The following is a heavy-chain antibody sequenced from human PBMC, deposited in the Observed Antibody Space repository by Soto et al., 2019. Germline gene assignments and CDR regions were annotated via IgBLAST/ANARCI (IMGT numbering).Heavy chain of an antibody. J-gene: IGHJ4*02. V-gene: IGHV4-61*01. CDR1: GGSVSSGSYY. CDR3: ARESRLRWYAGIDY. CDR2: IYYSGST. Sequence: SETLSLTCTVSGGSVSSGSYYWSWIRQPPGKGLEWIGYIYYSGSTNYNPSLKSRVTISVDTSKNQFSLKLSSVTAADTAVYYCARESRLRWYAGIDYWGQGTLVTVSS. D-gene: IGHD4-17*01.